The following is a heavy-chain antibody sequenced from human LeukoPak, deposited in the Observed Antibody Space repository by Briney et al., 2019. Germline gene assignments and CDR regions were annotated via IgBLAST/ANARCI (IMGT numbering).Heavy chain of an antibody. D-gene: IGHD1-26*01. Sequence: SETLSLTCIVSGYSISSGYYWGWIRQPPGKGLEWIGNIHHSGSTYYNPSLKSRVTISVDTSKNQLSLKVSSVTAADTAIYYCARGSYGWFDPWGQGTLVTVSS. CDR1: GYSISSGYY. J-gene: IGHJ5*02. V-gene: IGHV4-38-2*02. CDR3: ARGSYGWFDP. CDR2: IHHSGST.